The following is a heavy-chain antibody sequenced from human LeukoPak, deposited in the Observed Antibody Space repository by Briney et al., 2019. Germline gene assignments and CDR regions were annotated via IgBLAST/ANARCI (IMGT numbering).Heavy chain of an antibody. J-gene: IGHJ4*02. CDR2: INHSGST. Sequence: SETLSLTCAVYGGSFSGYYWSWIRQPPGKGLEWIGEINHSGSTNYNPSLKSRVTISVDTSKNQFSLKLSSVTAADTVVYYCARLIAGKLTTVTTTYYFDYWGQGTLVTVSS. CDR1: GGSFSGYY. CDR3: ARLIAGKLTTVTTTYYFDY. D-gene: IGHD4-17*01. V-gene: IGHV4-34*01.